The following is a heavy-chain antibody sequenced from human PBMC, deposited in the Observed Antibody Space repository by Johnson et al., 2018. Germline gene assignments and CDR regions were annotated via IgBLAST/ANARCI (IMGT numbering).Heavy chain of an antibody. D-gene: IGHD4/OR15-4a*01. V-gene: IGHV4-59*02. CDR3: ARGTRTLVVPYGVDV. CDR2: ISHPGTT. J-gene: IGHJ6*02. CDR1: GGSVSSSY. Sequence: QVQLQESGPGLVKPSETLSLTCTVSGGSVSSSYWNWIRQPPGKGLEWLGYISHPGTTNYNPSLKRRVTMSDDTSKNQFSLQLSSVTAADTTGYYCARGTRTLVVPYGVDVWGQGTTVTVSS.